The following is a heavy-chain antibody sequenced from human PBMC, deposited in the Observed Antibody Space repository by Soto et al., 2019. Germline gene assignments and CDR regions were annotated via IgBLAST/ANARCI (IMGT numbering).Heavy chain of an antibody. D-gene: IGHD2-2*01. Sequence: PGGSLRPSCVASGFTFNGYWMSWVRQAPGKGLEWVANINQYGSQEHYVDSVKGRFTISRDNAKNSVYLQMDSLRGDNSAVYYCARDPGPRSASIRGLGWFDPWGQGTLVTVSS. CDR1: GFTFNGYW. CDR2: INQYGSQE. J-gene: IGHJ5*02. V-gene: IGHV3-7*03. CDR3: ARDPGPRSASIRGLGWFDP.